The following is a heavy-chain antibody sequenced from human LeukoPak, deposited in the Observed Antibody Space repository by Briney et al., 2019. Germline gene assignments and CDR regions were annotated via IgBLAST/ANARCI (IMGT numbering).Heavy chain of an antibody. CDR2: INHSGST. Sequence: PSETLSLTCAVYGGSFSGYYWSWIRQPPGKGLEWIGEINHSGSTNYNPSLKSRVTISVDTSKNQFSLKLSSVTAADTAVYYCAREDVVVVAAVFDYWGQGTLVTVSS. D-gene: IGHD2-15*01. CDR3: AREDVVVVAAVFDY. V-gene: IGHV4-34*01. J-gene: IGHJ4*02. CDR1: GGSFSGYY.